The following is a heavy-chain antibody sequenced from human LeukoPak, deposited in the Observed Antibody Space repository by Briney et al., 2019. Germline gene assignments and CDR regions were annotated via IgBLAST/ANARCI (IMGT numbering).Heavy chain of an antibody. CDR1: GDSISSYY. D-gene: IGHD3-22*01. J-gene: IGHJ1*01. Sequence: PSETLSLTCTVSGDSISSYYWSWIRQPPGKGLDWIGYIYNSGSTNYNPSPKSRVTISVDTSKNQFSLKLSSVTAADTAVYYCARDSRYYDSSGYYPPYFQHWGQGTLVTVSS. CDR2: IYNSGST. V-gene: IGHV4-59*01. CDR3: ARDSRYYDSSGYYPPYFQH.